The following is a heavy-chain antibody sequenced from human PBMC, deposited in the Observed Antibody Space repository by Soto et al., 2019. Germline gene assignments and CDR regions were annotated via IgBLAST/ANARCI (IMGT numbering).Heavy chain of an antibody. V-gene: IGHV4-31*03. D-gene: IGHD2-2*01. CDR3: ARDLRLYCSSTSCPSNWFDP. CDR1: GGSISSGGYY. Sequence: SETLSLTFTVSGGSISSGGYYWSWIRQHPGKGLEWIGYIYYSGSTYYNPSLKSRVTISVDTSKNQFSLKLSSVTAADTAVYYCARDLRLYCSSTSCPSNWFDPWGQGTLVTVSS. CDR2: IYYSGST. J-gene: IGHJ5*02.